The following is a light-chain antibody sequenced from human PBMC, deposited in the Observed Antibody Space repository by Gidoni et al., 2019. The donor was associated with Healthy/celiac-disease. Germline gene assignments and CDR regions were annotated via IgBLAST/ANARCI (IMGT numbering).Light chain of an antibody. CDR2: LGS. CDR3: MQALQTLWT. V-gene: IGKV2-28*01. CDR1: QSLLHSNGYNF. J-gene: IGKJ1*01. Sequence: DIVSTHSPLSLPVTPGEPACISCMSSQSLLHSNGYNFVAWYLQKPGQSPQLLIYLGSNRASGVPDRFSGSGSGTDFTLKISRVEAEDVGVYYRMQALQTLWTFGQGTKVEIK.